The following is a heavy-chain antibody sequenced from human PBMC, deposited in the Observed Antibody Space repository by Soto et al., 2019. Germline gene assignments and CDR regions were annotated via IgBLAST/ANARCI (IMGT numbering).Heavy chain of an antibody. CDR3: ARDLVGGSGSYSLHYYYCGMDV. V-gene: IGHV1-2*02. CDR2: INPNSGGT. Sequence: ASVKVSCKASGYTFTGYYMHWVRQAPGQGLEWMGWINPNSGGTNYAQKFQGRVTMTRDTSISTAYMELSRLRSDDTAVYYCARDLVGGSGSYSLHYYYCGMDVWGQGTTVTVSS. D-gene: IGHD1-26*01. J-gene: IGHJ6*02. CDR1: GYTFTGYY.